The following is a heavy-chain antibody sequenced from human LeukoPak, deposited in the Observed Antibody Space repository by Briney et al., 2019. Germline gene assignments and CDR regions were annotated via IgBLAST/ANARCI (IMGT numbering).Heavy chain of an antibody. V-gene: IGHV3-30*02. J-gene: IGHJ1*01. CDR1: GFTIGSYG. CDR3: AKDFDNWNYERYFQH. Sequence: AGGSLRLSCAVSGFTIGSYGMHWVRQAPGKGLEWVAFMRFDGSLKHYADSVKGRLTISRDNSKNTLYLQMNSLRAEDTAVYYCAKDFDNWNYERYFQHWGQGTLVTVSS. CDR2: MRFDGSLK. D-gene: IGHD1-7*01.